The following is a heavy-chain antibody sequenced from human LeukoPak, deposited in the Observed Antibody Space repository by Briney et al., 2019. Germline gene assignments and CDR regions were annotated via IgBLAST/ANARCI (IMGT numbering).Heavy chain of an antibody. CDR3: ARETYYYDSSGYYTSHFDY. CDR2: IYYSGST. J-gene: IGHJ4*02. CDR1: GGSISSGDYY. D-gene: IGHD3-22*01. V-gene: IGHV4-30-4*01. Sequence: SQTLSLTCTVSGGSISSGDYYWSWIRQPPGKGLEWMGYIYYSGSTYYNPSLKSRVTISVDTSKNQFSLKLSSVTAADTAVYYCARETYYYDSSGYYTSHFDYWGQGTLVTVSS.